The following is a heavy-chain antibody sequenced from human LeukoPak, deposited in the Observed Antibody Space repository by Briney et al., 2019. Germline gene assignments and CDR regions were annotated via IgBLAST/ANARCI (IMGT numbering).Heavy chain of an antibody. J-gene: IGHJ4*02. Sequence: SETLSLTCAVYGGSFSGYYWSWIRQPPGKGLEWIGEINHSGSTNYNPSLKSRVTISVDTSKNQFSLKLSSVTAADTAVYYCARHDYYYDSSGSDYWGQGTLVTVSS. D-gene: IGHD3-22*01. V-gene: IGHV4-34*01. CDR3: ARHDYYYDSSGSDY. CDR1: GGSFSGYY. CDR2: INHSGST.